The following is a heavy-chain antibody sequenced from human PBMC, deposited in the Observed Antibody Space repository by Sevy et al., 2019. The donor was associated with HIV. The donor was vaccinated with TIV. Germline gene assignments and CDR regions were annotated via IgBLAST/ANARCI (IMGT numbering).Heavy chain of an antibody. CDR2: ISGTPDNM. Sequence: GGSLRPSCAASGFTLSDYYKSWIGKAQGKAREGVSYISGTPDNMYYADSVKGRFTISRDNAKNSLYLKMNSLRAEDTAVYYCARDHVKDGDLGDYYYFAMDVWGQGTTVTVSS. CDR3: ARDHVKDGDLGDYYYFAMDV. CDR1: GFTLSDYY. J-gene: IGHJ6*02. D-gene: IGHD4-17*01. V-gene: IGHV3-11*01.